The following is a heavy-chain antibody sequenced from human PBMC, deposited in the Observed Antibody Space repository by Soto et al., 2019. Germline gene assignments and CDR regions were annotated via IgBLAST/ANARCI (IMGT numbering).Heavy chain of an antibody. CDR1: GYRFTSYG. J-gene: IGHJ6*03. D-gene: IGHD3-3*01. CDR3: ARQTYYDFWSGYYPAYYYYYYMDV. V-gene: IGHV1-18*01. Sequence: ASVKVSCKDSGYRFTSYGISWVRQAPGQGLEWMGWISAYNGNTNYAQKLQGRVTMTTDTSTSTAYMELRSLRSDDTAVYYCARQTYYDFWSGYYPAYYYYYYMDVWGKGTTVTVSS. CDR2: ISAYNGNT.